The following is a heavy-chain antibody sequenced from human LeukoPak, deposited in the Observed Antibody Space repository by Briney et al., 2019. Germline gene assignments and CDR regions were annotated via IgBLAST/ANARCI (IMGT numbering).Heavy chain of an antibody. CDR1: GGSFSGYY. V-gene: IGHV4-34*01. J-gene: IGHJ3*02. CDR2: INHSGST. D-gene: IGHD2-2*01. Sequence: PSETLSLTCAVYGGSFSGYYWSWIRQPPGKGLEWIGEINHSGSTNYNPSLKSRVTISVDTSKNQFSLKLSSVTAADTAVYYCARSNWFYCSSTSCCAGGAFDIWGQGTMVTVSS. CDR3: ARSNWFYCSSTSCCAGGAFDI.